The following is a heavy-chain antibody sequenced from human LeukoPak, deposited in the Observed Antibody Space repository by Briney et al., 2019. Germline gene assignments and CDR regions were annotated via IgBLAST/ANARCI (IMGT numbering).Heavy chain of an antibody. CDR3: ARGGSSWYSPRYYYYYMDV. V-gene: IGHV3-11*04. CDR1: GFTFSDYY. D-gene: IGHD6-13*01. Sequence: SGGSLRLSCAASGFTFSDYYMSWIRQAPGKGLEWVSYISSSGSTIYYADSVKSRFTISRDNAKNSLYLQMNSLRAEDTAVYYCARGGSSWYSPRYYYYYMDVWGKGTTVTVSS. CDR2: ISSSGSTI. J-gene: IGHJ6*03.